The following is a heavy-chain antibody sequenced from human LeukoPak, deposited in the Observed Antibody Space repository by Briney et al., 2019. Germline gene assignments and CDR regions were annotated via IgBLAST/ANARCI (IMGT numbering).Heavy chain of an antibody. J-gene: IGHJ4*02. V-gene: IGHV4-31*03. CDR3: ARGGDQRGFDY. CDR2: IYDSGTT. CDR1: GDSISKGGYY. Sequence: SETLSLTCTVSGDSISKGGYYWSWIRLDPGKGLEWVGYIYDSGTTYYSPALQSRVSISVDTSDNKFSLKLKSLTAADTAVYYCARGGDQRGFDYWGQGTLVTVSS. D-gene: IGHD2-2*01.